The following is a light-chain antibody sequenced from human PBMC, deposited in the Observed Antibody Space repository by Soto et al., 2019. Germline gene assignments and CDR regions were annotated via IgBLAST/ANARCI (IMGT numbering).Light chain of an antibody. Sequence: DIQMTQSPSTLSASVGDRVTITCRASQSISSWLAWYQQKPGKAPTLLIYDASSLESGVPSRFCSSGAGTEFSLIISSLQPDDFAAYYCQQYNSYSLLTFGGGTKVEIK. CDR2: DAS. V-gene: IGKV1-5*01. CDR1: QSISSW. J-gene: IGKJ4*01. CDR3: QQYNSYSLLT.